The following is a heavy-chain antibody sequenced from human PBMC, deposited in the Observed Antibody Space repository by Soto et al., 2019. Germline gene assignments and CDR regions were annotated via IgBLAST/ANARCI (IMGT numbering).Heavy chain of an antibody. Sequence: GSRRRSCAASGLTFSDYYMSWIRQAPWKWLEWVSYISSSGSTIDYADSGKVRFTISRGNAKNSLYLQMTSLRAEDTPVHYCARDHVAARGYYYYGMDVWRQGTTVTVSS. CDR3: ARDHVAARGYYYYGMDV. CDR1: GLTFSDYY. J-gene: IGHJ6*02. CDR2: ISSSGSTI. D-gene: IGHD6-6*01. V-gene: IGHV3-11*01.